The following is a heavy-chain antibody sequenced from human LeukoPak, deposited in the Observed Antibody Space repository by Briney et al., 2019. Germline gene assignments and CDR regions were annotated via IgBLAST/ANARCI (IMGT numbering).Heavy chain of an antibody. Sequence: GGSLRLSCAASGFTFSSYAMHWVRQAPGKGLEWVAVISYDGSNKYYADSVKGRFTISRDNSKNTLYLQMNSLRAEDTAVYYCARSETWPNWFDPWGQGTLVTVSS. V-gene: IGHV3-30*01. CDR3: ARSETWPNWFDP. CDR2: ISYDGSNK. D-gene: IGHD5-12*01. CDR1: GFTFSSYA. J-gene: IGHJ5*02.